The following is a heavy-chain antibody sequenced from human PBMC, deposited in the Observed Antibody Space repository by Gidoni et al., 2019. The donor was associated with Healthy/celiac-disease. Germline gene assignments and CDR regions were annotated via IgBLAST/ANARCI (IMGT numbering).Heavy chain of an antibody. CDR3: AKIGGPVDRGPDWGGDCYLGFDY. V-gene: IGHV3-23*01. CDR2: FSGSGGGT. D-gene: IGHD2-21*02. CDR1: GFTFSSYA. Sequence: EVQLLESGGGLVQPGGSLRLSCAASGFTFSSYAMSWVRQAPGKGLEWVSAFSGSGGGTYYAESVKGRFTISRDNSKNTLDLQMNSLGGEDTAVYYCAKIGGPVDRGPDWGGDCYLGFDYWGQGTLVTVSS. J-gene: IGHJ4*02.